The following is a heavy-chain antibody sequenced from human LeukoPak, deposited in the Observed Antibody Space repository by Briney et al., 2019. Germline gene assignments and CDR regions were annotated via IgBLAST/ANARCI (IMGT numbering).Heavy chain of an antibody. CDR3: ARGDLPTYGGNPTD. CDR2: IYHSGST. CDR1: GGSISSGGYS. Sequence: PSETLSLTCAVSGGSISSGGYSWSWIRQPPGKGLEWIGYIYHSGSTYYNPSLKSRVTISVDRSKNQFSLKLSSVTAADTAVYYCARGDLPTYGGNPTDWSQGTLVTVSS. D-gene: IGHD4-23*01. V-gene: IGHV4-30-2*01. J-gene: IGHJ4*02.